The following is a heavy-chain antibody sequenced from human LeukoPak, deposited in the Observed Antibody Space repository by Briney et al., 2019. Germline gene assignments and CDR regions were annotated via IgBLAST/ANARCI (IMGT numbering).Heavy chain of an antibody. Sequence: PSETLSLTCAVYGGSFSGYYWSWIRQPPGKGLEWIGYIYYSGSTNYNPSLKSRVTISVDTSKNQFSLKLSSVTAADTAVYYCARHEGRATSFFLTSWGQGTLVTVSS. J-gene: IGHJ4*02. D-gene: IGHD1-26*01. CDR2: IYYSGST. V-gene: IGHV4-59*08. CDR1: GGSFSGYY. CDR3: ARHEGRATSFFLTS.